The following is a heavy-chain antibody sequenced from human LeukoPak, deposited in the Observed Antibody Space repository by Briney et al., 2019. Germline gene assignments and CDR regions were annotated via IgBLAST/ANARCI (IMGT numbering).Heavy chain of an antibody. CDR1: GGSISSYY. Sequence: SETLSLTCTVSGGSISSYYWSWIRQPTGKGLEWIGYIYYSGSTNYNPSLKSRVTISVDTSKNQFSLKLSSVTAADTAVYYCARGDYPGGYYYYGMDVWGQGTTVTVSS. D-gene: IGHD4-17*01. CDR2: IYYSGST. J-gene: IGHJ6*02. V-gene: IGHV4-59*01. CDR3: ARGDYPGGYYYYGMDV.